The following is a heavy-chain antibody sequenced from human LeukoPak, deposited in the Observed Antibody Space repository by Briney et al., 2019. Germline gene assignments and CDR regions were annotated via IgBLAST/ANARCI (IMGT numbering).Heavy chain of an antibody. CDR1: GGSISSSSYC. CDR3: ARLPWLLLQTDY. CDR2: IYYSGST. V-gene: IGHV4-39*01. Sequence: SETLSLTCTVSGGSISSSSYCWGWIRQPPGKGLEWIGSIYYSGSTYYNPSLKSRVTISVDTSKNQFSLKLSSVTAADTAVYYCARLPWLLLQTDYWGQGTLVTVSS. J-gene: IGHJ4*02. D-gene: IGHD3-22*01.